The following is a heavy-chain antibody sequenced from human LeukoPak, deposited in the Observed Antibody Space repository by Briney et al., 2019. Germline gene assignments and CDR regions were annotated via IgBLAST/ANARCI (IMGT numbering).Heavy chain of an antibody. V-gene: IGHV5-51*01. CDR2: IYPGDSDT. D-gene: IGHD6-19*01. Sequence: GGSLKISSKGSGYSFTSYWIGWVRQMPGEGLEWVGIIYPGDSDTRYSPSFQGQVTISADKSISTAYLQWSSLKASDTAMYYCARHPLAVAGSDYWGQGTLVTVSS. J-gene: IGHJ4*02. CDR1: GYSFTSYW. CDR3: ARHPLAVAGSDY.